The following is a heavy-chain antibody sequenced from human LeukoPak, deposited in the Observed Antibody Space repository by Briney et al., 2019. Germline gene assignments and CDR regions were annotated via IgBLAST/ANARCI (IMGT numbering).Heavy chain of an antibody. CDR2: ISGSGGST. Sequence: GSLRLSCAASGFAFSSYDMNWVRQAPGKGLEWVSGISGSGGSTYSVDSVKGRFTVSRDNSKNTLYLQMNSLRAEDTAVYYCARTKPQQFDILSWGQGTLVTVSS. V-gene: IGHV3-23*01. CDR3: ARTKPQQFDILS. CDR1: GFAFSSYD. D-gene: IGHD3-9*01. J-gene: IGHJ4*02.